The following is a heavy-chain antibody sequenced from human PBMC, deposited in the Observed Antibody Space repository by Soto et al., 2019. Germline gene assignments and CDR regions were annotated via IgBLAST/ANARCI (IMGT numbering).Heavy chain of an antibody. Sequence: QVQLVQSGAEVKKPGSSVKVSCKASGGTFSSYAISWVRQAPGQGLEWMGGIIPIFGTANYAQKFQGRVTITAAESTSTAYMGLSSLRSEATAVYYCARGGFGVVVTATPFDYWGQGTLVTVSS. CDR1: GGTFSSYA. D-gene: IGHD2-21*02. J-gene: IGHJ4*02. V-gene: IGHV1-69*01. CDR3: ARGGFGVVVTATPFDY. CDR2: IIPIFGTA.